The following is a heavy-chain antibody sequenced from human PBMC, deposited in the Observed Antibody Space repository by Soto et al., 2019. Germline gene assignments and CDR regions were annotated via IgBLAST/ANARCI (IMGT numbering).Heavy chain of an antibody. CDR2: IYYSGST. Sequence: SETLSLTCTVSGGSISNSNYYWGWIRQPPGKGLEWIGSIYYSGSTYYTPSLKSRVTISVDTSKNQFSLKLNSVTAADTAVYYCARPIVFDSWGQGILVTVSS. CDR3: ARPIVFDS. V-gene: IGHV4-39*01. D-gene: IGHD1-26*01. J-gene: IGHJ4*02. CDR1: GGSISNSNYY.